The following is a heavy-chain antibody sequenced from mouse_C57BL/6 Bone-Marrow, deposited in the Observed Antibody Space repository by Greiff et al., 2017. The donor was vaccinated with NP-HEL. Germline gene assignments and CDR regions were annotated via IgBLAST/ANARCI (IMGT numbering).Heavy chain of an antibody. CDR3: ARALVAPYAMDY. V-gene: IGHV14-2*01. D-gene: IGHD1-1*01. CDR1: GFTFTDYY. J-gene: IGHJ4*01. CDR2: IDPEDGET. Sequence: VQLQQSGAELVKPGASVKLSCTASGFTFTDYYMHWVKQRPEQGLEWIGRIDPEDGETNYTQKFQGKATITADTSSNTAYLQLSSLTSEDTAVYYCARALVAPYAMDYWGRGTAVTVSA.